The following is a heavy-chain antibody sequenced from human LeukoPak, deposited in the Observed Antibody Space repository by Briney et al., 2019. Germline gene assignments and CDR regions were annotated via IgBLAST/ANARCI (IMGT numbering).Heavy chain of an antibody. J-gene: IGHJ4*02. CDR3: AEGVDRKKVDR. V-gene: IGHV4-4*08. Sequence: SETLSLTCAVSGGSISSNYWSWIRQPPGKGLEWIGYIHPSGSTNYNPSLKSRVTISVDTSKNQFSLRLTSVTVADTAVYYCAEGVDRKKVDRWGQGTLVTVSS. CDR1: GGSISSNY. CDR2: IHPSGST. D-gene: IGHD2-8*01.